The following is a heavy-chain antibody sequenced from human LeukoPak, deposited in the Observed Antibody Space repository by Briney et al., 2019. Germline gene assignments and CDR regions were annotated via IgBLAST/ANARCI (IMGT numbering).Heavy chain of an antibody. V-gene: IGHV3-21*01. D-gene: IGHD6-13*01. CDR3: ARDGGCCSAAGTENWFDP. CDR2: ISSSSSYI. Sequence: GGSLRLSCAASGFTFSSYSMNWVRQAPGKGLEWVSSISSSSSYIYYADSVRGRFTISRDNAKNSLYLQMSSLRAEDTAVYYCARDGGCCSAAGTENWFDPWGQGTLVTVSS. J-gene: IGHJ5*02. CDR1: GFTFSSYS.